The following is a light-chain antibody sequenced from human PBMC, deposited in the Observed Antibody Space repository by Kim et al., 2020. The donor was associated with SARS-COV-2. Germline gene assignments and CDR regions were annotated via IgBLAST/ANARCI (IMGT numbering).Light chain of an antibody. CDR1: QTISTN. Sequence: DIQMTQSPSSLAASVGDRVTITCRATQTISTNFNWYQQKSGKAPELLIHSVSNLHSGVPSRFSGCGSGTEFTLTINSLQPEDFATYYCQQTYSVPLTFGQGTKVDIK. CDR3: QQTYSVPLT. CDR2: SVS. J-gene: IGKJ1*01. V-gene: IGKV1-39*01.